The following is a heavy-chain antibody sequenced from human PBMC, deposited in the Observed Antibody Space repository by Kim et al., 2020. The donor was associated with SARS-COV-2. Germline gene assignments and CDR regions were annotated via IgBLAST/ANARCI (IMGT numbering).Heavy chain of an antibody. CDR3: ATLRFGDSYFDY. D-gene: IGHD3-10*01. V-gene: IGHV4-61*03. J-gene: IGHJ4*02. Sequence: HYNPPLKSRLTISIDTSKSHFSLNLNSVTAADTAVYYCATLRFGDSYFDYWGQGALVTVSS.